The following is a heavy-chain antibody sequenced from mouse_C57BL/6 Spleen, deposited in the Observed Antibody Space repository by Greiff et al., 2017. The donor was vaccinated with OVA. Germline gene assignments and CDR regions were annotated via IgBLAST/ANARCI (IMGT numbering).Heavy chain of an antibody. CDR3: ARGDSNLYSDY. CDR2: IYPGDGDT. CDR1: GYAFSSYW. D-gene: IGHD2-5*01. J-gene: IGHJ2*01. Sequence: QVQLQQSGAELVKPGASVKISCKASGYAFSSYWMNWVKQRPGKGLEWIGQIYPGDGDTNYNGKFKGKATLTADKSSSTAYMQLSSLTSEDSAVYFCARGDSNLYSDYWGQGTTLTVSS. V-gene: IGHV1-80*01.